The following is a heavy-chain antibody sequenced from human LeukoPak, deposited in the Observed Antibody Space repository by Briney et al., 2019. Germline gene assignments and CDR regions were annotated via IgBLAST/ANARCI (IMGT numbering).Heavy chain of an antibody. D-gene: IGHD1-26*01. J-gene: IGHJ4*02. V-gene: IGHV4-39*07. CDR2: IYYSGST. Sequence: SETLSLTCTVSGGSISSSSYYWGWIRQPPGKGLEWIGSIYYSGSTYYNPSLKSRVTISVDTSKNQFSLKLSSVTAADTAVYYCAREGRDIVGATTYFDYWGQGTLVTVSS. CDR3: AREGRDIVGATTYFDY. CDR1: GGSISSSSYY.